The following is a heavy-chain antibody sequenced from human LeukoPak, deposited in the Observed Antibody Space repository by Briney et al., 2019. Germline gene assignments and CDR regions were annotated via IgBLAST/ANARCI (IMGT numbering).Heavy chain of an antibody. V-gene: IGHV1-69*01. J-gene: IGHJ6*02. CDR2: IIPIFGTA. Sequence: SVKVSCKASGGTFSSYAISWVRQAPGQGLEWMGGIIPIFGTANYAQKFQGRVTITAGESTSTAYMELSSLRSEDTAVYYCARTVDYYYGMDVWGQGTTVTVSS. CDR1: GGTFSSYA. CDR3: ARTVDYYYGMDV. D-gene: IGHD2-21*02.